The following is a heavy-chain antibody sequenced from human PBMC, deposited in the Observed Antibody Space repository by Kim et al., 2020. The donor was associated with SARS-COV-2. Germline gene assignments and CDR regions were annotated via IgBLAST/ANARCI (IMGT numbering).Heavy chain of an antibody. CDR1: GYTFSSFW. CDR2: IYPGDSDT. V-gene: IGHV5-51*01. J-gene: IGHJ6*03. CDR3: ARHLGGGVDMTTEPAGYYYYYMDV. D-gene: IGHD4-17*01. Sequence: GESLKISCTGSGYTFSSFWIGWVRQMPGKGLEWMGIIYPGDSDTRYSPSFQGQVTISADESISTAYLQWNSLKASDTAMYYCARHLGGGVDMTTEPAGYYYYYMDVWGTGTTVTVSS.